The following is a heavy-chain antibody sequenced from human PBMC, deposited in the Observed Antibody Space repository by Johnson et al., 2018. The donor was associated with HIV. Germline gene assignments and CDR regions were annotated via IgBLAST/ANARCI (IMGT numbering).Heavy chain of an antibody. CDR2: IKQDGSET. CDR3: ARVVAFGWELNDAFDI. J-gene: IGHJ3*02. V-gene: IGHV3-7*01. D-gene: IGHD1-26*01. CDR1: GFSFRSYW. Sequence: QLVESGGGLVRPGGSLRLSCAASGFSFRSYWMSWVRQAPGKGLEWVANIKQDGSETFYADSVKGRFIISRDNARNSVFLQMNSLRAEDTAVYYCARVVAFGWELNDAFDIWGQGTMVTVSS.